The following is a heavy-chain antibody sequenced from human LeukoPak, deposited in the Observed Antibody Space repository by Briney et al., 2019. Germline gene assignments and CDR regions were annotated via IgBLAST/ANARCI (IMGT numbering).Heavy chain of an antibody. V-gene: IGHV3-15*04. Sequence: GGSDTLLCALSGFTLSNAWMSCARQAAGKGLECVGCIVREIDDATPNYAAPVKGRFTISRDESKNTLYLQMNSLKTEDTAVYYCTTDPGKPYYYDSSGYNYYYYMDVWGKGTTVTVSS. J-gene: IGHJ6*03. CDR3: TTDPGKPYYYDSSGYNYYYYMDV. CDR1: GFTLSNAW. CDR2: IVREIDDATP. D-gene: IGHD3-22*01.